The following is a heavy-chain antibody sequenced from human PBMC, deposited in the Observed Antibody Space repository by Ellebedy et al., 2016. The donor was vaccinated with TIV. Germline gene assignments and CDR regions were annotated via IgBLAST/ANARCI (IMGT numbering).Heavy chain of an antibody. CDR1: GFTVSSSY. J-gene: IGHJ5*02. D-gene: IGHD3-16*01. Sequence: PGGSLRLSCAATGFTVSSSYMNWVRQAPGKGLEWVSHIGISGTIYYADSVKGRFTISRDNAKNSLYLQMNSLRDEDTAVYYCARDYLGYGDPWGQGTLVTVSS. V-gene: IGHV3-69-1*01. CDR2: IGISGTI. CDR3: ARDYLGYGDP.